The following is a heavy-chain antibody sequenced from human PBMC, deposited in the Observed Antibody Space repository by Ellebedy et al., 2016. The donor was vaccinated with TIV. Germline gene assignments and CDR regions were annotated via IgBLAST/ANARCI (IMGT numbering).Heavy chain of an antibody. CDR1: GFTFSSYW. J-gene: IGHJ4*02. V-gene: IGHV3-74*01. Sequence: GGSLRLSCAASGFTFSSYWMHWVRQAPGQGLVWVSRINSDGSSTSYADSVKGRFTISRDNAKNTLYLQMNSMRAEDTALYYCARGDRAGTTRLVDYWGQGTLVTVSS. CDR3: ARGDRAGTTRLVDY. D-gene: IGHD1-7*01. CDR2: INSDGSST.